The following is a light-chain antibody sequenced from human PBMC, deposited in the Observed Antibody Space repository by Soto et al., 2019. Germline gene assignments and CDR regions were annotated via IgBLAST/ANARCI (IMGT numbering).Light chain of an antibody. CDR2: GHN. J-gene: IGLJ1*01. CDR1: SSNIGAGYD. Sequence: QSVLTQPPSVSGAPGQRVTISCTGGSSNIGAGYDVHWYQQLPGTAPKLLIYGHNYRPSGVPDRFSGSKSGTSASLAITDLQAEDEADYYCQSYDSDLSGYVFGTGTKLTVL. V-gene: IGLV1-40*01. CDR3: QSYDSDLSGYV.